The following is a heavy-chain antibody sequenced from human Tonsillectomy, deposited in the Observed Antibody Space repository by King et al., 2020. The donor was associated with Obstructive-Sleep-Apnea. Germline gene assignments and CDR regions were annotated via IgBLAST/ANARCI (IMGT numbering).Heavy chain of an antibody. CDR2: INHSGGT. V-gene: IGHV4-34*01. CDR1: GGVFSDSY. CDR3: TRGPGAGEAFDI. Sequence: VQLQQWGAGLLKPSETLSLTCALYGGVFSDSYWSWVRQPPGEGLGWIGEINHSGGTNYNPSPKSRVTISVDTSKKQFSLGLSSVTAADTAVYYCTRGPGAGEAFDIWGQGTMVTVSS. J-gene: IGHJ3*02. D-gene: IGHD7-27*01.